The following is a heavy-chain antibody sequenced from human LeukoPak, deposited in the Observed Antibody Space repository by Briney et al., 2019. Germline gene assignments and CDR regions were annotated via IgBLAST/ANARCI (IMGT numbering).Heavy chain of an antibody. Sequence: LSGGSLRLSCAASGFTFSSYWMSWVRQAPGKGLEWVANIKQDGSEKYYVDSVKGRFTISRDNAKNSLYLQMNSLRAEDTAVYYCAKDFSVYYYDSRVFDYWGQGTLVTVSS. CDR2: IKQDGSEK. V-gene: IGHV3-7*01. J-gene: IGHJ4*02. D-gene: IGHD3-22*01. CDR3: AKDFSVYYYDSRVFDY. CDR1: GFTFSSYW.